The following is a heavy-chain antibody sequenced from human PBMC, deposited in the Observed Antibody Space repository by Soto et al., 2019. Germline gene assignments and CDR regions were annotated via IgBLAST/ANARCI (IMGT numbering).Heavy chain of an antibody. J-gene: IGHJ6*02. V-gene: IGHV1-18*01. Sequence: ASVKVSCKASGYTFTSYGISWVRQALGQGLEWMGWISAYNGNTSYAQKLQGRVTMTTDTSTSTAYMELRSLRSDDTAVYYCARGARVTMVRGPWDVWGQGTTVTVSS. CDR3: ARGARVTMVRGPWDV. CDR1: GYTFTSYG. CDR2: ISAYNGNT. D-gene: IGHD3-10*01.